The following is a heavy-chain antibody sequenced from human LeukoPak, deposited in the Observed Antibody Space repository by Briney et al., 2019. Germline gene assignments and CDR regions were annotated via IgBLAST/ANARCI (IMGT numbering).Heavy chain of an antibody. CDR2: ISYDGSNK. V-gene: IGHV3-30-3*01. CDR3: ASVDY. J-gene: IGHJ4*02. CDR1: GFTFSSYA. Sequence: GGSLRLSCAVSGFTFSSYAMHWVRQAPGKGLEWVAVISYDGSNKYYADSVKGRFTISRDNSNNTLYLQMNSLRAEDTAVYYCASVDYWGQGTLVTVSS.